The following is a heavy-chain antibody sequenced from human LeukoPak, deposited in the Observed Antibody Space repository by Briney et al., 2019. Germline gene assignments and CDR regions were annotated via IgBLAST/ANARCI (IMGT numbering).Heavy chain of an antibody. D-gene: IGHD3-22*01. V-gene: IGHV1-18*01. CDR2: ISAYNGNT. J-gene: IGHJ3*02. CDR3: ASEYYYDSSGSRTDDAFDI. Sequence: ASVKVSCKASGYTFTSYGISWVRQAPGQGLEWMGWISAYNGNTNYAQKLQGRVTMTTDTSTSTAYMELRSLRSDDTAVHYCASEYYYDSSGSRTDDAFDIWGQGTMVTVSS. CDR1: GYTFTSYG.